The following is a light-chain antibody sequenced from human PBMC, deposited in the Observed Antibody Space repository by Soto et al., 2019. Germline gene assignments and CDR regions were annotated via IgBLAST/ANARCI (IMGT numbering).Light chain of an antibody. CDR2: GAF. Sequence: EIVMTQSPATLSVSPGERATLSCRASQSVSSRYLAWYQQKPGQAPRLLIHGAFTRATGIPARFSGSGSGTEFTLTISSLKYEDFAVYYCQQYNNWTWTFGQGTKVDIK. J-gene: IGKJ1*01. CDR3: QQYNNWTWT. V-gene: IGKV3-15*01. CDR1: QSVSSRY.